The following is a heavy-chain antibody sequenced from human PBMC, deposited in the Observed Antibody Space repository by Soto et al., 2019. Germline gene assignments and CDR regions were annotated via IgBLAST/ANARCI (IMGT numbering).Heavy chain of an antibody. V-gene: IGHV1-18*01. CDR1: GYTFTSYG. Sequence: ASVKVSCKASGYTFTSYGISWVRQAPGQGLEWMGRIIGDNGDTKYSQKFQDRVTFTRDISASTAYMDLSSLTSEDTAVYYCASNQKGPYTGMDVWGQGTTVTVSS. CDR3: ASNQKGPYTGMDV. D-gene: IGHD5-18*01. CDR2: IIGDNGDT. J-gene: IGHJ6*02.